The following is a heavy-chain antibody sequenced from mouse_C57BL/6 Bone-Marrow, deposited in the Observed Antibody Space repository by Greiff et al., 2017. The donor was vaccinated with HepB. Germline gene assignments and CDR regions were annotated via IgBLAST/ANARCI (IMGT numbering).Heavy chain of an antibody. CDR3: TGDSNYNWYFDV. CDR1: GFTFSNYW. D-gene: IGHD2-5*01. J-gene: IGHJ1*03. CDR2: IRLKSDNYAT. V-gene: IGHV6-3*01. Sequence: DVMLVESGGGLVQPGGSMKLSCVASGFTFSNYWMNWVRQSPEKGLEWVAQIRLKSDNYATHYAESVKGRFTISRDDSKSSVYLQMNNLRAEDTGIYYCTGDSNYNWYFDVWGTGTTVTVSS.